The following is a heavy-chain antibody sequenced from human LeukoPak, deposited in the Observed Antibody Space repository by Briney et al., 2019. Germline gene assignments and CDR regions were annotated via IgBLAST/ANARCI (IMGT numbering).Heavy chain of an antibody. CDR2: TSGSGIST. CDR3: AKKGVRIAVAGSGDAFDI. CDR1: GFTFSSYA. D-gene: IGHD6-19*01. J-gene: IGHJ3*02. Sequence: GGSLRLSCAASGFTFSSYAMSWVRQAPGKGLEWVSATSGSGISTYYADSVKGRFTISRDNSKNTLYLQMNSLRAEDTAVYYCAKKGVRIAVAGSGDAFDIWGQGTMVTVSS. V-gene: IGHV3-23*01.